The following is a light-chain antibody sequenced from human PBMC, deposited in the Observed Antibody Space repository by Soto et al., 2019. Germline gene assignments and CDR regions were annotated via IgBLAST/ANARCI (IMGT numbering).Light chain of an antibody. Sequence: QSALTQPASVSGSPGQSITISCTGTSSGVGGYNYVSWYQQHPGKAPKLMIYDVSNRPSGVSNRFSGSKSGNMASLTISGLQAEDEADYYCSSYTSSSTLVFGGGTKLTVL. CDR2: DVS. CDR3: SSYTSSSTLV. CDR1: SSGVGGYNY. V-gene: IGLV2-14*01. J-gene: IGLJ2*01.